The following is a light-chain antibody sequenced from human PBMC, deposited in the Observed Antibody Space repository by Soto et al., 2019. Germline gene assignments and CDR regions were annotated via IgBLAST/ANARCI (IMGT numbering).Light chain of an antibody. CDR1: QSVSSY. V-gene: IGKV3-11*01. J-gene: IGKJ1*01. CDR2: DAS. Sequence: EIVLTQSPATLSLSPGERATLSCRASQSVSSYLAWYQQKPGQAPRLLIYDASNRATGIPARFSGSGSGTASPLPITSLEPKDFPVYSFKHRSNGPPETLGQGPKLKIK. CDR3: KHRSNGPPET.